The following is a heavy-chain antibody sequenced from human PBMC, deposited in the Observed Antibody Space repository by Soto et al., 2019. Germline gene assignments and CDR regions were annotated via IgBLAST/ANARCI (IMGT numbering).Heavy chain of an antibody. J-gene: IGHJ3*02. CDR3: ARAFGYFHSSDYSLKDVFDI. V-gene: IGHV4-30-4*01. CDR2: IHYSGST. Sequence: QVQLQESGPGLVKPSQTLSLTCTVSGGSISSGDSYWSWIRQPPGKGLEWIGYIHYSGSTYYMPSLKSRATLSLATSKNQFSLKLNSVTAADTAVYYCARAFGYFHSSDYSLKDVFDIWGQGTLVTVSS. D-gene: IGHD6-19*01. CDR1: GGSISSGDSY.